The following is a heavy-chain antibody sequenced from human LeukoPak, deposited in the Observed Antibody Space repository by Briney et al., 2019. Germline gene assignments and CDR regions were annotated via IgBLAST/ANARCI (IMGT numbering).Heavy chain of an antibody. V-gene: IGHV1-46*02. CDR3: ARVQNGYKAYDY. CDR2: INPTDGST. J-gene: IGHJ4*02. D-gene: IGHD5-18*01. Sequence: GASVKVSCKTSGYTFNSYYIHWVRQAPGQGLEWMGRINPTDGSTSYQQKFQGRVTITRDTSTSTVYMELNSLRSEDTAVYYCARVQNGYKAYDYWGQGTLVTVSS. CDR1: GYTFNSYY.